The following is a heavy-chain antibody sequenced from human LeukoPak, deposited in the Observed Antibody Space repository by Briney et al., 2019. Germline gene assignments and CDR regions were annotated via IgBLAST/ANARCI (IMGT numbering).Heavy chain of an antibody. CDR3: VKDLGYGDGLWASPFDY. D-gene: IGHD4-17*01. CDR2: ISTSGGST. CDR1: GFTFSSYA. Sequence: GGSLRLSCAASGFTFSSYAMRWVRQAPGKGLEYASAISTSGGSTYYADSVKGRFIISRDNSKNTLYLQMGSLRAEDTAVYYCVKDLGYGDGLWASPFDYWGQGTLVTVSS. J-gene: IGHJ4*02. V-gene: IGHV3-64D*06.